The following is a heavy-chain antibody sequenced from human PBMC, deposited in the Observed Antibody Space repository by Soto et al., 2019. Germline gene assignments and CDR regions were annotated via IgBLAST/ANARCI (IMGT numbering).Heavy chain of an antibody. CDR3: ARDLGYCNSSGCFRNWFDP. D-gene: IGHD2-15*01. J-gene: IGHJ5*02. V-gene: IGHV1-18*01. CDR1: GYSFRTHG. CDR2: ISTYDDKT. Sequence: ASVKVSCKASGYSFRTHGISWVRQAPGQGLEWMGWISTYDDKTNFPQKFQGRITMTTDTSTSTAYMELRSLRSDDTAVYFCARDLGYCNSSGCFRNWFDPWGQGTLVTVSS.